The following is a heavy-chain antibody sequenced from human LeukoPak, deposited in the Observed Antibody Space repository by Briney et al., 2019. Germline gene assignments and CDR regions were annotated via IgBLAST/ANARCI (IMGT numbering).Heavy chain of an antibody. Sequence: GASVQVSCKASGYSFSIYGITWARQAPGQGLEYLGWISASDGTTNYAQKVQDRVTMTTDTSTSTAYLELRSLRSEDTAVYYCARCGAAVTTHFSHWGQGTLVTGSS. D-gene: IGHD4-17*01. CDR1: GYSFSIYG. V-gene: IGHV1-18*01. J-gene: IGHJ4*02. CDR3: ARCGAAVTTHFSH. CDR2: ISASDGTT.